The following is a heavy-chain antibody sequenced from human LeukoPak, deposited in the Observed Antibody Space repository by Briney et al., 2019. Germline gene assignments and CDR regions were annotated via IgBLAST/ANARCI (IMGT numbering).Heavy chain of an antibody. CDR3: ACSVWLGELLFRWFDP. CDR2: ISSSSSYI. D-gene: IGHD3-10*01. Sequence: GGSLRLSYAASGFTFSSYSMNWVRQAPGKGLEWVSSISSSSSYIYYADSVKGRFTISRDNAKNSLYLQMNSLRAEDTAVYYCACSVWLGELLFRWFDPWGQGTLVTVSS. CDR1: GFTFSSYS. J-gene: IGHJ5*02. V-gene: IGHV3-21*01.